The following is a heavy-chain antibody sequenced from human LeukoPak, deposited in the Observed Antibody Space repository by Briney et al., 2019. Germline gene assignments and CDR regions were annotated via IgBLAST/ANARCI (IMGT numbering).Heavy chain of an antibody. V-gene: IGHV3-9*01. CDR3: AKDYYGSGSYNYFDY. Sequence: PGGSLRLSCAASGFTFDDFAMHWVRQAPGKGLEWVSSISWNSGSIGYADSVKGRFTISRDNAKNSLYLQMNSLRAEDTALYYCAKDYYGSGSYNYFDYWGQGTLVTVSS. CDR1: GFTFDDFA. J-gene: IGHJ4*02. CDR2: ISWNSGSI. D-gene: IGHD3-10*01.